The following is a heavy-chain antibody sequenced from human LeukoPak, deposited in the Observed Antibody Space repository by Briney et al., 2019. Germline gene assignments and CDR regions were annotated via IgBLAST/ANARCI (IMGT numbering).Heavy chain of an antibody. D-gene: IGHD6-19*01. CDR1: GGSISSHY. CDR3: ARDVGTSGWYTFDY. J-gene: IGHJ4*02. V-gene: IGHV4-59*11. Sequence: SETLSLTCTVSGGSISSHYWSWIRQPPGKGLEWIGYIYYSGSTNYNPSLKSRVTISVDTSKNQFSLQLNSVTPEDTAVYYCARDVGTSGWYTFDYWGQGTLVTVSS. CDR2: IYYSGST.